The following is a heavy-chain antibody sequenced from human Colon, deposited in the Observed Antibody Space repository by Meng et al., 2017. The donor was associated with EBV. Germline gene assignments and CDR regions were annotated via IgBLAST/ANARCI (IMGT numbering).Heavy chain of an antibody. CDR2: VYHTGST. CDR3: ARVWQSLTAFFDS. V-gene: IGHV4-4*02. CDR1: GGSISSRYG. Sequence: GRVQERGPGLGKPSGTLSRTCAFSGGSISSRYGWTWVRQPPGKGLEWIGEVYHTGSTKYNPSLKSRLTISVDKSKNQFSLNLTSVTAADTAVYYCARVWQSLTAFFDSWGQGTLVTVFS. J-gene: IGHJ4*02. D-gene: IGHD2-21*01.